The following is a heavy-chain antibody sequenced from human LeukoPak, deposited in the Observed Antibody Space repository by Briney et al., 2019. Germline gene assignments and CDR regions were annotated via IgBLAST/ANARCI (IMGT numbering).Heavy chain of an antibody. Sequence: GGSLRLSCAASGITFSNAWMTWVRQAPGKGLEWVGRINRSSNGETTEYGAHVKGRFTMSRDDTKNMLYLQMDSLKTEATAVYYCTTYSSGSCPFWGQGTLVTVSS. J-gene: IGHJ4*02. D-gene: IGHD6-19*01. V-gene: IGHV3-15*01. CDR3: TTYSSGSCPF. CDR1: GITFSNAW. CDR2: INRSSNGETT.